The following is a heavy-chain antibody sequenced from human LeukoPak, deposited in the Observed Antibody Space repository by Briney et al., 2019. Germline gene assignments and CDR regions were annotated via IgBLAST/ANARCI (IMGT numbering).Heavy chain of an antibody. CDR3: ARGALLWFGELAFDY. CDR2: IYYSGST. CDR1: GGSISSSSYY. D-gene: IGHD3-10*01. V-gene: IGHV4-39*07. Sequence: PSETLSLTCTVSGGSISSSSYYWGWIRQPPGKGLEWIGSIYYSGSTYYNPSLKSRVTISVDTSKNQFSLKLSSVTAADTAVYYCARGALLWFGELAFDYWGQGTLVTVSS. J-gene: IGHJ4*02.